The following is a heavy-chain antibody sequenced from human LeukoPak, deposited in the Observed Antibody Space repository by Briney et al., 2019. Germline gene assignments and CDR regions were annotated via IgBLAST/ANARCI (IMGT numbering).Heavy chain of an antibody. D-gene: IGHD6-19*01. J-gene: IGHJ4*02. V-gene: IGHV1-24*01. CDR2: FDPEDGET. CDR1: GYTLTELS. CDR3: AREWYSSGWYYFDY. Sequence: ASVKVSCKVSGYTLTELSMHWVRQAPGKGLEWMGGFDPEDGETIYAQKFQGWVTMTRDTSISTAYMELSRLRSDDTAVYYCAREWYSSGWYYFDYWGQGTLVTVSS.